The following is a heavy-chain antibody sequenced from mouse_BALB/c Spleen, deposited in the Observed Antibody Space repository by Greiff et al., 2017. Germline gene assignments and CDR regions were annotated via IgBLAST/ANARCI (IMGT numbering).Heavy chain of an antibody. J-gene: IGHJ3*01. CDR1: GFTFSNYW. CDR3: TRLYGSSYPY. CDR2: IRLKSNNYAT. Sequence: DVQLQESGGGLVQPGGSMKLSCVASGFTFSNYWMNWVRQSPEKGLEWVAEIRLKSNNYATHYAESVKGRFTISRDDSKSSVYLQMNNLRAEDTGIYYCTRLYGSSYPYWGQGTLVTVSA. D-gene: IGHD1-1*01. V-gene: IGHV6-6*02.